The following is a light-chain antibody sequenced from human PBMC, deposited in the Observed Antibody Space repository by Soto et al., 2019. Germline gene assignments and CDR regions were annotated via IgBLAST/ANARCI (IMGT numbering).Light chain of an antibody. J-gene: IGKJ1*01. CDR3: QQYSSSRT. Sequence: EMVMTQSPATLSVSPGERATLSCRASQSFSSSLAWYQQKPGQAPRLLIYETSSRATGIPDRFSGSGSGTDFTLTISRLEPEDFAVYYCQQYSSSRTFGQGTKV. V-gene: IGKV3-20*01. CDR1: QSFSSS. CDR2: ETS.